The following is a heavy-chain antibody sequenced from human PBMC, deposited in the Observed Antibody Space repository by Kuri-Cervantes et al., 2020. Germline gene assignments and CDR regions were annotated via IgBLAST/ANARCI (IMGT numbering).Heavy chain of an antibody. J-gene: IGHJ5*02. D-gene: IGHD4-17*01. CDR2: INHSGST. CDR3: ARQYGDYFAWSWFDP. CDR1: GGSFSGYY. Sequence: DTLSHLCSQYGGSFSGYYCSWIRQSPGKGLVWIGEINHSGSTNYNPSLKSRVTISVDTSKNQFSLKLSSVTAADTAVYYCARQYGDYFAWSWFDPWGQGTLVTVSS. V-gene: IGHV4-34*01.